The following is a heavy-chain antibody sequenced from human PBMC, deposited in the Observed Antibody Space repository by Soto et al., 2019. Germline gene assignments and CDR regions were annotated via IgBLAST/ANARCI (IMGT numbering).Heavy chain of an antibody. V-gene: IGHV1-2*04. J-gene: IGHJ3*02. CDR3: ARDFGGGAFDI. D-gene: IGHD3-10*01. CDR1: GYTFTGYC. Sequence: ASVKVSCKASGYTFTGYCMHWVRQAPGQGLEWMGWINPNSGGTNYAQKFQGWVTMTRDTSISTAYMELSRLRSDDTAVYYCARDFGGGAFDIWGQGTMVTVSS. CDR2: INPNSGGT.